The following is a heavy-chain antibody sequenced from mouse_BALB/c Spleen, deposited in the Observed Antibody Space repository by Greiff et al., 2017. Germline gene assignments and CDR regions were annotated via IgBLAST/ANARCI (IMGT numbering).Heavy chain of an antibody. CDR2: ISSGSSTI. CDR3: ARETGTGFAY. CDR1: GFTFSSFG. V-gene: IGHV5-17*02. J-gene: IGHJ3*01. Sequence: EVQRVESGGGLVQPGGSRKLSCAASGFTFSSFGMHWVRQAPEKGLEWVAYISSGSSTIYYADTVKGRFTISRDNPKNTLFLQMTSLRSEDTAMYYCARETGTGFAYWGQGTLVTVSA. D-gene: IGHD4-1*01.